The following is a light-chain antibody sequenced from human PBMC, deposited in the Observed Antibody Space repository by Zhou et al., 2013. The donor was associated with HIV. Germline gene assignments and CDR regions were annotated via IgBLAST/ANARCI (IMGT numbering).Light chain of an antibody. V-gene: IGKV2-29*02. CDR2: EVS. CDR3: MQGTHWPRT. J-gene: IGKJ1*01. Sequence: EIVLTQTPLSLSVTPGQPASMSCKSSQSLLHSTGKTFLYWYLQKPGQSPQLLISEVSTRFSGVPDRFSGSGSGTDFTLKISRVEADDVGFYYCMQGTHWPRTFGQGTKVEFK. CDR1: QSLLHSTGKTF.